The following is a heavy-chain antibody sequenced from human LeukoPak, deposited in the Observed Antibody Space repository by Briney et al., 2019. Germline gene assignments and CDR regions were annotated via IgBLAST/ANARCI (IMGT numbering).Heavy chain of an antibody. CDR3: ARDYYGDSYFDS. Sequence: GGSLRLSCAASGFTFSSYGMHWVRQAPGKGLEWVAVISYDGSNKYYADSVKGRFTISRDNAKNTLYLQMNSLRAEDTALYYCARDYYGDSYFDSWGQGTLVTVSS. CDR2: ISYDGSNK. CDR1: GFTFSSYG. V-gene: IGHV3-30*03. D-gene: IGHD4-17*01. J-gene: IGHJ4*02.